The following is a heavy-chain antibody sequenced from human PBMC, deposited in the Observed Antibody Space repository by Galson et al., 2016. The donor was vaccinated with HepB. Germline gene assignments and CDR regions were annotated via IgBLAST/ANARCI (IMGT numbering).Heavy chain of an antibody. CDR3: ARDYLRDYFDY. CDR2: ISYDGNNK. CDR1: GFTFSSYG. Sequence: SLRLSCAASGFTFSSYGMHWVRQAPGKGLEWVAVISYDGNNKYYADSVKGRFTISRDNSKKTLYLQMNSLRAEDTAVYYCARDYLRDYFDYWGQGTLVTVSS. J-gene: IGHJ4*02. V-gene: IGHV3-30*03. D-gene: IGHD3-10*01.